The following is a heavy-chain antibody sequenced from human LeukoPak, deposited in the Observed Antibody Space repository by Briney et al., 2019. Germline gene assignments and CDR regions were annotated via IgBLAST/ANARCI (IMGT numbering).Heavy chain of an antibody. V-gene: IGHV3-7*04. CDR2: IKQNGGQK. Sequence: GGSLRLSCAASGFTFSNYYMSWVRHAPGKGLEGVANIKQNGGQKYSEDSVKGRFTISRDNAKNSLYLQMNSLRAEDTAMYYCARWGQGFDFWGQGTLVTASS. D-gene: IGHD3-16*01. J-gene: IGHJ4*02. CDR1: GFTFSNYY. CDR3: ARWGQGFDF.